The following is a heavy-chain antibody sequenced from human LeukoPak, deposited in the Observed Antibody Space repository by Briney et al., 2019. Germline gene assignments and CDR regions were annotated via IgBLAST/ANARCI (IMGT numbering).Heavy chain of an antibody. J-gene: IGHJ4*02. CDR1: GFTFSSYS. D-gene: IGHD1-26*01. CDR3: ARDARWSWNYVDY. CDR2: ISSSSSYI. Sequence: GGSLRLSCAASGFTFSSYSMNWVRQAPGKGLEWVSSISSSSSYIYYADSVKGRFTISRDNAKNSLYLQMNSLRAEDTAVYYCARDARWSWNYVDYWGQGTLVTVSS. V-gene: IGHV3-21*01.